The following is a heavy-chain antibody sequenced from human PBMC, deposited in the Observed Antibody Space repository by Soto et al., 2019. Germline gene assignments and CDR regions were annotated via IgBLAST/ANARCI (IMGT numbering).Heavy chain of an antibody. CDR1: RFTFSSYT. Sequence: GGSLRLSCAASRFTFSSYTMSWVRQAPGKGLEWVSAISGSGGSTYYADSVKGRFTISRDNSKNTLYLQMNSLRAEDTAVYYCANTRYCSGGNCHPVDYWGQGTLVTVSS. V-gene: IGHV3-23*01. D-gene: IGHD2-15*01. J-gene: IGHJ4*02. CDR2: ISGSGGST. CDR3: ANTRYCSGGNCHPVDY.